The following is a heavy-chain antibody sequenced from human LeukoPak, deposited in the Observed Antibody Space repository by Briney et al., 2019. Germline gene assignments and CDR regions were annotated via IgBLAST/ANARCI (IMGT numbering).Heavy chain of an antibody. J-gene: IGHJ5*02. CDR2: MSYDGRNE. Sequence: PGGSLRLSCADSGFTFSTYAMHWVRQAPGKGLEWVAVMSYDGRNEYYADSVKGRFTISRDNSKNTLYLQMNGLTAEDTAVYYCARYSTSSGHSVEWFDPRGQGTLVTVSS. CDR1: GFTFSTYA. CDR3: ARYSTSSGHSVEWFDP. V-gene: IGHV3-30*04. D-gene: IGHD3-22*01.